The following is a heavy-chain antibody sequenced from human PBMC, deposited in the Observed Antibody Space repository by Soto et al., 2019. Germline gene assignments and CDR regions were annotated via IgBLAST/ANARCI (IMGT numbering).Heavy chain of an antibody. V-gene: IGHV1-18*01. Sequence: ASVKVSCKASGYTFTSYGISWVRQAPGQGLEWMGVINPRGGTPTYAQKFQGRVTMTTVTSTRTVYMELSSLRSEDTAVFYCARDRTSVVGYYGMDVWGQGTSVTVSS. CDR1: GYTFTSYG. CDR3: ARDRTSVVGYYGMDV. J-gene: IGHJ6*02. CDR2: INPRGGTP. D-gene: IGHD3-16*02.